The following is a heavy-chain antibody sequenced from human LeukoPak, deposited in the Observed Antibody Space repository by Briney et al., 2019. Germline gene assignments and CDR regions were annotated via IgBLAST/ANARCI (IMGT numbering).Heavy chain of an antibody. D-gene: IGHD4-17*01. Sequence: GASVKVSCKASGYTFTSYYMHWVRQAPGQGLEWMGIINPSGGSTSYAQKFQGRVTMTRDTSTSTVYMELSSLRSEDTAVYCCARSDTVTTFYYYYYMDVWGKGTTVTVSS. V-gene: IGHV1-46*01. CDR1: GYTFTSYY. CDR2: INPSGGST. CDR3: ARSDTVTTFYYYYYMDV. J-gene: IGHJ6*03.